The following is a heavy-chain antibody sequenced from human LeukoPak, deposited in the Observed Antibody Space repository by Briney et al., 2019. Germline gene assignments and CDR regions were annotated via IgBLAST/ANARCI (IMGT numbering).Heavy chain of an antibody. CDR2: INHSGST. J-gene: IGHJ6*02. V-gene: IGHV4-34*01. Sequence: SETLSLTCAVYGGSFSGYYWSWIRQPPGKGLEWIGEINHSGSTNYNPSLKSRVTISVDTSKNQFSLKLSSVTAADTAVHYCASRYSSSWSIYYYYGMDVWGQGTTVTVSS. CDR3: ASRYSSSWSIYYYYGMDV. D-gene: IGHD6-13*01. CDR1: GGSFSGYY.